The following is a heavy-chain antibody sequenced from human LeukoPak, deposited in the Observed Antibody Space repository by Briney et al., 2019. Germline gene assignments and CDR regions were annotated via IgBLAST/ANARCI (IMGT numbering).Heavy chain of an antibody. V-gene: IGHV1-18*01. CDR3: ARDQGPNWGVGMDV. Sequence: VASVKVSCKASGYTFTSYGISWVRQAPGQGLEWMGWISAYNGNTNYAQKLQGRVTMTTDTSTSTVYMELSSLRSEDTAVYYCARDQGPNWGVGMDVWGQGTTVTVSS. D-gene: IGHD7-27*01. CDR1: GYTFTSYG. J-gene: IGHJ6*02. CDR2: ISAYNGNT.